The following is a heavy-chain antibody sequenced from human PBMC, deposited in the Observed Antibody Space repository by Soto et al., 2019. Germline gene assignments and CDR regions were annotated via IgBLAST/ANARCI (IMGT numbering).Heavy chain of an antibody. CDR1: GFSFTSNNW. CDR2: IYRTGST. V-gene: IGHV4-4*02. D-gene: IGHD1-7*01. J-gene: IGHJ4*02. Sequence: SESLSLACSVSGFSFTSNNWWTWVRQPPGQGLEWIGEIYRTGSTNYNPSLKSRVTISLDKSENQFSLKVTSLTAADTAVYYCASRDPGTSVDYWGQGTLVTVSS. CDR3: ASRDPGTSVDY.